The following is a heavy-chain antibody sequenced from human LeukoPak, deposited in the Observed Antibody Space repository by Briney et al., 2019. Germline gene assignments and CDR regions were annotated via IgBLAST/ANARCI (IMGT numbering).Heavy chain of an antibody. D-gene: IGHD6-6*01. J-gene: IGHJ5*02. CDR3: AKTRIAARPVRAYWFDP. CDR2: ISGSGGST. V-gene: IGHV3-23*01. CDR1: GFTFSSYA. Sequence: GGSLRLSCAASGFTFSSYAMSWVRQAPGKGLEWVSAISGSGGSTYYADSVKGRFTISRDNSKNTLYLQMNSLRAEDTAVYYCAKTRIAARPVRAYWFDPWGQGTLVTVSS.